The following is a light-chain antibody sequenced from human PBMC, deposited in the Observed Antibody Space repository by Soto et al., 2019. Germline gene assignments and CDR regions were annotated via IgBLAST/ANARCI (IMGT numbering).Light chain of an antibody. CDR2: EVA. CDR3: CSYTVSGTYV. J-gene: IGLJ1*01. CDR1: NSDIGFYNY. Sequence: QSALTQPASVSGSPGQSITISCTGTNSDIGFYNYVSWYQQHPGEAPKLIIYEVAKRPSGVSSRFAGSKSGNTASLTISGLQAEDEADYYCCSYTVSGTYVFGTGTKVTVL. V-gene: IGLV2-14*01.